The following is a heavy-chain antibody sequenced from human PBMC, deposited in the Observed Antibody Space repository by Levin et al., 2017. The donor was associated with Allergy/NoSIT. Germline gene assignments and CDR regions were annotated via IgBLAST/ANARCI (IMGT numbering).Heavy chain of an antibody. CDR1: GGSISSSNW. CDR2: IYHSGSI. CDR3: ARIPTVVVAATPLPYFDY. D-gene: IGHD2-15*01. V-gene: IGHV4-4*02. J-gene: IGHJ4*02. Sequence: SQTLSLTCAVSGGSISSSNWWSWVRQPPGKGLEWIGEIYHSGSINYNPSLKSPVTMSLDKSKNQFSLKLTSMTAADTAVYYCARIPTVVVAATPLPYFDYWGQGTLVTVSS.